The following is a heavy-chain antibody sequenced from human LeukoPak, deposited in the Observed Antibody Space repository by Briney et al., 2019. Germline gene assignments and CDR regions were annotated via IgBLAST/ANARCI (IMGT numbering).Heavy chain of an antibody. V-gene: IGHV1-2*04. Sequence: ASVKVSCKASGYTFTGYYMHWVRQAPGQGLEWMGWINPNSGGTNYAQKFQGWVTMTRDTSISTAYMELSRLRSDDTAVYYCAGPMTYYYGMDVWGQGTTVTVSS. CDR1: GYTFTGYY. J-gene: IGHJ6*02. CDR2: INPNSGGT. CDR3: AGPMTYYYGMDV.